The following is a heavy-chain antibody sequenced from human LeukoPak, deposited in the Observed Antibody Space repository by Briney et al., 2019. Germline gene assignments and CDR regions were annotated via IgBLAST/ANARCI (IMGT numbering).Heavy chain of an antibody. Sequence: PGGSLRLSCAASGFTFSNYCMHWVRQAPGKGLEWVAIIWYDGSNEYYADSVKGRFTISKDNSKNTLYLEMSGLRADDTAVYYCARDPNFGWLGGTNNWLDPWGQGTLVTVSS. D-gene: IGHD3-10*01. J-gene: IGHJ5*02. V-gene: IGHV3-33*01. CDR1: GFTFSNYC. CDR3: ARDPNFGWLGGTNNWLDP. CDR2: IWYDGSNE.